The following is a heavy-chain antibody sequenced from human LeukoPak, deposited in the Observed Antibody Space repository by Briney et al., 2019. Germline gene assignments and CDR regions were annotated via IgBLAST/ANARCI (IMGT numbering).Heavy chain of an antibody. CDR1: GYTFTSYG. D-gene: IGHD2-2*01. CDR3: ARDRGYQLPRSASNYYYYYMDV. CDR2: ISAYNGNT. J-gene: IGHJ6*03. Sequence: ASVKVSCKASGYTFTSYGISWVRQAPGQGLEWMGWISAYNGNTNYAQKLQGRVTMTTDTSTSTAYMELRSLRSDDTAVYYCARDRGYQLPRSASNYYYYYMDVWSKGTTVTVSS. V-gene: IGHV1-18*01.